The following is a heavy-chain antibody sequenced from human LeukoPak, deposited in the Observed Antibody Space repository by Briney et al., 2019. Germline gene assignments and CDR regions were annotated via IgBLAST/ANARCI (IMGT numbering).Heavy chain of an antibody. Sequence: GGSLRLSCAASGFTFSNLWMSWVRQAPGKGLKWVANIKQDGSEKYYVDSVKGRFTISRDSAQNSLYLQMNSLRAEDTAIYYCATSTAAAGTDWGQGTLVTVSS. J-gene: IGHJ4*02. D-gene: IGHD6-13*01. CDR2: IKQDGSEK. CDR1: GFTFSNLW. V-gene: IGHV3-7*03. CDR3: ATSTAAAGTD.